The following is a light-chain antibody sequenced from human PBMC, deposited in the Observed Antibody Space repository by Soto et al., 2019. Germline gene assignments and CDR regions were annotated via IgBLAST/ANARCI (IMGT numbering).Light chain of an antibody. CDR2: VGY. J-gene: IGKJ2*01. CDR3: VQTVQTPYT. V-gene: IGKV2-28*01. Sequence: DIVMTQSPLSLPVTPGEPASISCRSSQSLLHSNGNTYFDWYLQKPGQSPQLLIYVGYNRAYGVPDRFSGSESGTDFTLKISRVEAEHVGFYYCVQTVQTPYTFGQGTKLEMK. CDR1: QSLLHSNGNTY.